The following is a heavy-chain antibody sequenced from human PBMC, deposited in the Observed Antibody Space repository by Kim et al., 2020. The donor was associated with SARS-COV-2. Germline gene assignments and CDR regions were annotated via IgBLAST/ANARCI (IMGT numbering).Heavy chain of an antibody. D-gene: IGHD2-15*01. CDR3: AREGCSGGSCYGTVSWFDP. J-gene: IGHJ5*02. CDR1: GGSISSYY. Sequence: SETLSLTCTVSGGSISSYYWSWIRQPPGKGLEWIGYIYYSGSTNYNPSLKSRVTISVDTSKNQFSLKLSSVTAADTAVYYCAREGCSGGSCYGTVSWFDPWGQGTLVTVSS. V-gene: IGHV4-59*13. CDR2: IYYSGST.